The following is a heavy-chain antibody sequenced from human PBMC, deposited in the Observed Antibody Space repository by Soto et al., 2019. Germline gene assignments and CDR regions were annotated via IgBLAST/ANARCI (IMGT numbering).Heavy chain of an antibody. Sequence: VSSGKVTCKASGGTFSSYTISWVRQAPGQELEWMGRIIPILGIANYAQKFQGRVTITADKSTSTAYMELSSLRSEDTAVYYCARVEWGGDCNICNQYYGMDVSGKGTTGTRSS. V-gene: IGHV1-69*02. D-gene: IGHD2-21*02. CDR3: ARVEWGGDCNICNQYYGMDV. CDR2: IIPILGIA. J-gene: IGHJ6*04. CDR1: GGTFSSYT.